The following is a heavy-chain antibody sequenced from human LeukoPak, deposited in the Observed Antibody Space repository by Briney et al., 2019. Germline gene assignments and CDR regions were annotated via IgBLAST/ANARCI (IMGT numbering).Heavy chain of an antibody. V-gene: IGHV1-69*04. CDR1: GGTFIIYA. D-gene: IGHD2-2*01. CDR3: ARGLVVPAAPGDYYYYGMDV. CDR2: IIPILGVA. Sequence: ALRVSSEASGGTFIIYAISWVREAPGQRRGWVGRIIPILGVANYAQKFQGRVTITADKSTSTAYMELRSLRSEDTAVYYCARGLVVPAAPGDYYYYGMDVWGQGTTVTVSS. J-gene: IGHJ6*02.